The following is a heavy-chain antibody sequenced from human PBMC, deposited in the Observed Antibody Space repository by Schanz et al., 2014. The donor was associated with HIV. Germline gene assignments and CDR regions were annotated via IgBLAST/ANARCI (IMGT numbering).Heavy chain of an antibody. Sequence: EVQLVESGGALVKPGGSLRLSCVASGFTFRSYAMNWVRQAPGKGLEWVSGIIDTGAYTLYADSVKGRFTVSRDNSKNTLFLQMSALRAEDTATYYCAKSEYGSGWPDWGQGTLVTVSS. CDR1: GFTFRSYA. D-gene: IGHD6-19*01. CDR3: AKSEYGSGWPD. J-gene: IGHJ4*02. CDR2: IIDTGAYT. V-gene: IGHV3-23*04.